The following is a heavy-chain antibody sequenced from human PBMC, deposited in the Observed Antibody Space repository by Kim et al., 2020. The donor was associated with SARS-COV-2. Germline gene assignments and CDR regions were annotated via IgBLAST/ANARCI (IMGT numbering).Heavy chain of an antibody. V-gene: IGHV3-7*01. CDR1: GFTFSSYW. CDR3: ARSRFWSGYYEYFQH. J-gene: IGHJ1*01. D-gene: IGHD3-3*01. CDR2: IKQDGSEK. Sequence: GGSLRLSCAASGFTFSSYWMSWVRQAPGKGLEWVANIKQDGSEKYYVDSVKGRFTISRDNAKNSLYLQMNSLRAEDMAVYYCARSRFWSGYYEYFQHWGQGTLVTVSS.